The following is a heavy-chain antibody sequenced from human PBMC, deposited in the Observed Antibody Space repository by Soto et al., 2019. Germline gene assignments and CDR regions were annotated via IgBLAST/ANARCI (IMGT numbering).Heavy chain of an antibody. Sequence: PGEALKISCKGSGYSFTSYWIGWVRQIPGKGLEWMGIIYPGDSDTRYSPSFQGQVTISADKSISTAYLQWSSLKASDTAMYYCARWVGPILYYFDYWGQGTLVTVSS. J-gene: IGHJ4*02. CDR2: IYPGDSDT. V-gene: IGHV5-51*01. CDR3: ARWVGPILYYFDY. CDR1: GYSFTSYW. D-gene: IGHD2-2*02.